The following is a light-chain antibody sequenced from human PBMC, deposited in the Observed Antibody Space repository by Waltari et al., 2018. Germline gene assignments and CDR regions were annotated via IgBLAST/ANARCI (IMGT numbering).Light chain of an antibody. V-gene: IGLV3-19*01. CDR2: GKN. CDR3: NSRDSSGNHPS. J-gene: IGLJ3*02. Sequence: SSELTQDPAVSVALGQTVRITCQGDSLRSYYAPWYPQKPGQAPVLVIYGKNNRPSGIPDRFSGSSSGNTASWTITGAQAEDEADYYCNSRDSSGNHPSFGGGTKLTVL. CDR1: SLRSYY.